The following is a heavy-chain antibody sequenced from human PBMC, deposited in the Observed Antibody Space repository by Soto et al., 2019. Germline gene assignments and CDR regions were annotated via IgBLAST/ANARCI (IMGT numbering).Heavy chain of an antibody. D-gene: IGHD3-16*02. CDR2: IYYSGST. Sequence: QLQLQESGPGMVKPSETLSLTCTVSGGSISSSSYYWGWIRQPPGKGLEWIGSIYYSGSTYYNPSLKSRVTITLDTSKNQFTLKLISVTAADTAVDYCASGYGVYIWGSYRAFDYWGQGTLVTVSS. J-gene: IGHJ4*02. V-gene: IGHV4-39*01. CDR3: ASGYGVYIWGSYRAFDY. CDR1: GGSISSSSYY.